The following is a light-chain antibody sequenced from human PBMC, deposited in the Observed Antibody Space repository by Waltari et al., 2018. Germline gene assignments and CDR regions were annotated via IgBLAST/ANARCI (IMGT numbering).Light chain of an antibody. CDR3: QKYDFLPAT. J-gene: IGKJ1*01. CDR1: QGVGKY. V-gene: IGKV3-20*01. CDR2: HAS. Sequence: EIVLTQSPGTLSLSPGERATLSCRASQGVGKYLAWYQQRPGQAPRLLCYHASLRATVFPDRFGGSGYGTYFSLTISRLEPEDFAVYYCQKYDFLPATFGQGTTVEIK.